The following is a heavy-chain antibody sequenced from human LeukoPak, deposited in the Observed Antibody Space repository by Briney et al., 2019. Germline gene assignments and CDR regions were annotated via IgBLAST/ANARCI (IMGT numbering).Heavy chain of an antibody. Sequence: GGSLRLSCAASGFTFSDYAMSWIRQAPGKGLEWVSYISSSGGSRYYADSVKGRFTISRDNAKNTLYLQMNSLRAEDTVLYYCARGDTYYSDSSGYYLLWGQGTLVTVSS. CDR3: ARGDTYYSDSSGYYLL. CDR2: ISSSGGSR. J-gene: IGHJ4*02. D-gene: IGHD3-22*01. CDR1: GFTFSDYA. V-gene: IGHV3-11*01.